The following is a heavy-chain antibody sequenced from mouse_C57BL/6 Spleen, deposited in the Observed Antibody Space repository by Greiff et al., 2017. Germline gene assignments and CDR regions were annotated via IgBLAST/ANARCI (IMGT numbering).Heavy chain of an antibody. CDR1: GYSFTGYF. CDR3: ARYPYYYGSSYRYAMDY. D-gene: IGHD1-1*01. J-gene: IGHJ4*01. V-gene: IGHV1-20*01. CDR2: INPYNGDT. Sequence: EVQLQQSGPELVKPGDSVKISCKASGYSFTGYFMNWVMQSHGKSLEWIGRINPYNGDTFYNQKFKGKATLTVDKSSSTAHMELRSLTSEDSAVYYCARYPYYYGSSYRYAMDYWGQGTSVTVSS.